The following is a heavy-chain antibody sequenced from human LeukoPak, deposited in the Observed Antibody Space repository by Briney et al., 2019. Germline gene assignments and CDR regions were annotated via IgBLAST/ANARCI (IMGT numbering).Heavy chain of an antibody. CDR3: ARHGFGGPAAINY. CDR1: GGSISSSRYY. V-gene: IGHV4-39*01. D-gene: IGHD2-2*02. CDR2: IYYSGST. J-gene: IGHJ4*02. Sequence: PSETLSLTCTVSGGSISSSRYYWGWIRQPPGKGLEWIGSIYYSGSTYYNPSLKSRVTISVDTSKNQFSLKLSSVTAADTAVYYCARHGFGGPAAINYWGQGTLVTVSS.